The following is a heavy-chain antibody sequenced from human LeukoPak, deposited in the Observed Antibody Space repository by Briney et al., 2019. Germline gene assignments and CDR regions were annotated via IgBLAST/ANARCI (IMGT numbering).Heavy chain of an antibody. D-gene: IGHD5-24*01. V-gene: IGHV4-59*11. CDR2: IHYSGST. CDR3: ARGSSQRWLQFFFDY. CDR1: NGSISSHY. J-gene: IGHJ4*02. Sequence: PSETLSLTCTVSNGSISSHYWSWIRQPPGKGLEWIGYIHYSGSTNSNPSLKSRVTISLDTSKNQFSLNLTSVTAADTAVYYCARGSSQRWLQFFFDYWGQGTLVTVSS.